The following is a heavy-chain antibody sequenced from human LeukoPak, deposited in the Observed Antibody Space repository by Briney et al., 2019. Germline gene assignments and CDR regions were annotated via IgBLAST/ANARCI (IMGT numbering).Heavy chain of an antibody. CDR1: GFTFRSYN. CDR3: ARDLYSSSYVSDY. CDR2: ISSSSSYI. D-gene: IGHD6-13*01. Sequence: GSLRLSCAGSGFTFRSYNLNWVRQAPGEGLEWGSSISSSSSYIYYADSVKGRFTISRDNAKNSLYLQMNSLRAEDTAVYYCARDLYSSSYVSDYWGQGTLVTVSS. J-gene: IGHJ4*02. V-gene: IGHV3-21*01.